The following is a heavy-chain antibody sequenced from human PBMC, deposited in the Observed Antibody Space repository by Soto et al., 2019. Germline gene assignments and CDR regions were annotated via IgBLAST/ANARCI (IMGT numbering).Heavy chain of an antibody. CDR2: IKEDGSVK. CDR3: ARDQNYYDSGGYYDAFDI. CDR1: GFTFNTYW. Sequence: PGGSLRLSCAASGFTFNTYWMTWVRQAPGKGLEWVANIKEDGSVKYYLDSVKGRFTISRDNAKNSLYLQMNSLRAEDTAVFYCARDQNYYDSGGYYDAFDIWGQGTMVTVSS. D-gene: IGHD3-22*01. V-gene: IGHV3-7*01. J-gene: IGHJ3*02.